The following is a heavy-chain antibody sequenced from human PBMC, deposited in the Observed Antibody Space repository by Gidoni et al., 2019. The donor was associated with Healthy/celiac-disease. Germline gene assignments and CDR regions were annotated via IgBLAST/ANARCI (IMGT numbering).Heavy chain of an antibody. CDR3: AKGGYCSSTSCLAYYYYYYMDV. D-gene: IGHD2-2*01. J-gene: IGHJ6*03. Sequence: QVQLVESGGGVVQPGRSLRLSCAASGFTFSSYGMHWVRQAPGKGLEWVAVISYDGSNKYYAYSVKGRFTISRDNSKNTLYLQMNSLRAEDTAVYYCAKGGYCSSTSCLAYYYYYYMDVWGKGTTVTVSS. CDR1: GFTFSSYG. V-gene: IGHV3-30*18. CDR2: ISYDGSNK.